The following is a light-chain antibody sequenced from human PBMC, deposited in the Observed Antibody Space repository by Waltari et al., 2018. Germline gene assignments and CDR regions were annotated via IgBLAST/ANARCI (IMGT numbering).Light chain of an antibody. CDR1: QSVGRS. CDR3: QHYVRLPVT. CDR2: GAS. V-gene: IGKV3-20*01. J-gene: IGKJ1*01. Sequence: EIVLTQSPGTLSLSPGERATLSCWASQSVGRSLAWYQQKRGQAPRLLIYGASTRATGIPDRFSGSGSGTAFSLTISRLEPEDFAVYYCQHYVRLPVTFGQGTKVEIK.